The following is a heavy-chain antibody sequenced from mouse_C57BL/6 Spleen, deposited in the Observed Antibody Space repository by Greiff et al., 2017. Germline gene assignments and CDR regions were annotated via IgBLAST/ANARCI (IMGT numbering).Heavy chain of an antibody. CDR2: INPNNGGT. CDR3: ARSVYGNYYFDY. J-gene: IGHJ2*01. D-gene: IGHD2-1*01. V-gene: IGHV1-22*01. CDR1: GYTFTDYN. Sequence: EVQLQQSGPELVKPGASVKMSCKASGYTFTDYNMHWVKQSHGKSLEWIGYINPNNGGTSYNQKFKGKATLTVNKSSSTAYMELRSLTSEDSAVYYCARSVYGNYYFDYWGQGTTLTVSS.